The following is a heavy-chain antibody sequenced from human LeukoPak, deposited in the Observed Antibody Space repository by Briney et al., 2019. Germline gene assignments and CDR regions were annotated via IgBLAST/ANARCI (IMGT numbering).Heavy chain of an antibody. V-gene: IGHV4-34*01. Sequence: SETLSLTCAVYGGSFSGYYWSWIRQPPGKGLEWIGEINHSGSTNYNPSLKSRVTISVDTSKNQFSLKLSSVTAADMAVYYCARGSGSSGYSLDYWGQGTLVTVSS. CDR1: GGSFSGYY. CDR2: INHSGST. CDR3: ARGSGSSGYSLDY. D-gene: IGHD3-22*01. J-gene: IGHJ4*02.